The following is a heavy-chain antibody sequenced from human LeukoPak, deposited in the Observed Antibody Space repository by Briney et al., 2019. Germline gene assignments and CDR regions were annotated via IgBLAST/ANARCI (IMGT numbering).Heavy chain of an antibody. V-gene: IGHV3-30-3*01. J-gene: IGHJ4*02. D-gene: IGHD3-16*02. CDR2: ISYDGSNK. CDR3: AKVLRLGELSLEYFDY. CDR1: GFTFSSYA. Sequence: GGSPRLSCAASGFTFSSYAMHWVRQAPGKGLEWVAVISYDGSNKYYADSVKGRFTISRDNSKNTLYLQMNSLRAEDTAVYYCAKVLRLGELSLEYFDYWGQGTLVTVSS.